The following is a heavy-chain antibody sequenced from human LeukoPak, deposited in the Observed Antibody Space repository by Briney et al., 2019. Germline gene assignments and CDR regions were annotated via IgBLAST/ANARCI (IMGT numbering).Heavy chain of an antibody. CDR1: GFTLGNYA. CDR3: ATRPTVGGTTPTFDH. D-gene: IGHD1-26*01. V-gene: IGHV3-23*01. J-gene: IGHJ4*02. Sequence: GGSLRLSCAASGFTLGNYAMNWVRQAPGRGLEWVSAISGTGGSTYYADSVKGRFTISRDNAKNALYLQMNTLRAEDTAIYSCATRPTVGGTTPTFDHWGQGTPVTVSS. CDR2: ISGTGGST.